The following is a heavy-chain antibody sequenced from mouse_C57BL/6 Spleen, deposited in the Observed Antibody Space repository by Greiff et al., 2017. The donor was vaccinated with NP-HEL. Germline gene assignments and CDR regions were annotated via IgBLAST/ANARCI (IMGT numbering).Heavy chain of an antibody. CDR2: IYPGDGDT. CDR3: ARWRDFDY. CDR1: GYAFSSYW. Sequence: VQGVESGAELVKPGASVKISCKASGYAFSSYWMNWVKQRPGKGLEWIGQIYPGDGDTNYNGKFKGKATLTADKSSSTAYMQRSSLTSEDSAVYFCARWRDFDYWGQGTTLTVSS. V-gene: IGHV1-80*01. J-gene: IGHJ2*01.